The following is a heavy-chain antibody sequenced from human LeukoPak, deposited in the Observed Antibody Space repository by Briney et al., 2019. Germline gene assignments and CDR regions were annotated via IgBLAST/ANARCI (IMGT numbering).Heavy chain of an antibody. V-gene: IGHV4-38-2*01. D-gene: IGHD2/OR15-2a*01. CDR3: NLSPNHSNTGDY. Sequence: SETLSLTCAVSGYSISSGYYWGWIRQPPGKGLEWIGSIYHSGSTYYNPSLKSRVTISVDTSKNQFSLKLSPVTAADTAVYYCNLSPNHSNTGDYWGQGTLVTVSS. J-gene: IGHJ4*02. CDR2: IYHSGST. CDR1: GYSISSGYY.